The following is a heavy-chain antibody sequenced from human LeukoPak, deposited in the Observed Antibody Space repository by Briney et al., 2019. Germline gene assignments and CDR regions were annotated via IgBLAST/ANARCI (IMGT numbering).Heavy chain of an antibody. CDR1: GGTFSSYA. V-gene: IGHV1-69*04. CDR3: ASPLGTGYYYGMDV. D-gene: IGHD2-8*02. CDR2: IIPILGIA. Sequence: GASVKVSCKASGGTFSSYAISWVRQAPGQGLEWMGRIIPILGIANYARKFQGRVTITADKSTSTAYMELSSLRSEDTAVYYCASPLGTGYYYGMDVWGQGATVTVSS. J-gene: IGHJ6*02.